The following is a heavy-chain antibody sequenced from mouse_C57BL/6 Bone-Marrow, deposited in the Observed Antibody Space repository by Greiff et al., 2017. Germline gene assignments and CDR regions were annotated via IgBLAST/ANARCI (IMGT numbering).Heavy chain of an antibody. CDR1: GFYFKDDY. Sequence: EVQLQQSGAELVRPGASVKLSCTASGFYFKDDYMHWVKQRPEQGLEWLGWIEPESGAAEYASKFQAEATTTADTSSNTSYLQLSSMTSGDTAVYYCTTERDEDWDGYFDYWGQGTSLTVSS. D-gene: IGHD4-1*01. V-gene: IGHV14-4*01. J-gene: IGHJ2*02. CDR3: TTERDEDWDGYFDY. CDR2: IEPESGAA.